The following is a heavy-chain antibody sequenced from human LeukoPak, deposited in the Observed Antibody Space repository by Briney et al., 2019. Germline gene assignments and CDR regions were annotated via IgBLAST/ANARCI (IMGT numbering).Heavy chain of an antibody. J-gene: IGHJ4*02. CDR3: AKDPVGSGYFDY. CDR1: GFTVSSNY. CDR2: IYSGGSI. Sequence: QPGGSLRLSCAVSGFTVSSNYMSWVRQAPGKGLEWVSVIYSGGSIYYADSVKGRFTISRDNSKNTLYLQMNSLRAEDTAVYYCAKDPVGSGYFDYWGQGTLVTVSS. V-gene: IGHV3-53*05. D-gene: IGHD6-19*01.